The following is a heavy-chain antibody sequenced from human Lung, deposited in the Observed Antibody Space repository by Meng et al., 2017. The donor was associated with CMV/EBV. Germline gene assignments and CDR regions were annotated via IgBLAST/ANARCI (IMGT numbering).Heavy chain of an antibody. CDR3: ARHFGSGSYPFDY. V-gene: IGHV4-39*01. D-gene: IGHD1-26*01. CDR1: GGTIKINSFY. CDR2: VFYSGST. Sequence: SXTLSLXCAVSGGTIKINSFYWAWIRQTPGQGLEWIGSVFYSGSTYYNPSLKSRVTISVDTSKNQFSLNVYSVTAADTAVFYCARHFGSGSYPFDYWGPGIXVTVSS. J-gene: IGHJ4*02.